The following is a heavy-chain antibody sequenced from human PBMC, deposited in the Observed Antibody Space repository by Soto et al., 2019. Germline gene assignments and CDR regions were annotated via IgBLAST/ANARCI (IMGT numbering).Heavy chain of an antibody. V-gene: IGHV1-69*13. CDR3: ARARNDHWYYFDY. D-gene: IGHD2-8*02. Sequence: SVKVSCKASGGTFSSYAISWVRQAPGQGLEWMGGIIPIFGTANYAQKFQGRVTITAGESTSTAYTELSSLRSEDTAVYYCARARNDHWYYFDYWGQGTLVTVSS. J-gene: IGHJ4*02. CDR1: GGTFSSYA. CDR2: IIPIFGTA.